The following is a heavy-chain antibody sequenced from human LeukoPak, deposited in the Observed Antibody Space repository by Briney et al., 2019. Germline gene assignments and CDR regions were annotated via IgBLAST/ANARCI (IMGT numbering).Heavy chain of an antibody. V-gene: IGHV3-33*01. D-gene: IGHD4-23*01. Sequence: PGGSLRLSCAASGYSFSRHGMHWVRQARGKGLEWVAAIWYDGSQKYYADSVKGRFTISRDNLENTGDLQMNSLRAEDTAVYYCARLYGANSGYFDYWGPGTLVTVSS. CDR3: ARLYGANSGYFDY. CDR2: IWYDGSQK. J-gene: IGHJ4*02. CDR1: GYSFSRHG.